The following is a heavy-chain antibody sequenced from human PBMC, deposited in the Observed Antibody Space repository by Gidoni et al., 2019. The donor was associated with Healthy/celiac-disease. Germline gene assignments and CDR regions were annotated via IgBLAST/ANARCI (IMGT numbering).Heavy chain of an antibody. CDR1: GYTFTSYG. V-gene: IGHV1-18*01. J-gene: IGHJ5*02. CDR3: ARDRGGARERYFDWLVASNWFDP. Sequence: QVQLVQSGAEVKKPGASVKVSCQASGYTFTSYGISWVRQAPGQGLEWMGWISAYNGNTNYAQKLQGRVTMTTDTSTSTAYMELRSLRSDDTAVYYCARDRGGARERYFDWLVASNWFDPWGQGTLVTVSS. D-gene: IGHD3-9*01. CDR2: ISAYNGNT.